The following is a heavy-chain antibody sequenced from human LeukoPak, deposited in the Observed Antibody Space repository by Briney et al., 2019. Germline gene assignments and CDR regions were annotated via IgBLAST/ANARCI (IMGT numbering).Heavy chain of an antibody. CDR1: GFTFSSYS. V-gene: IGHV3-21*01. J-gene: IGHJ4*02. D-gene: IGHD3-10*01. Sequence: GGSLRLSCAASGFTFSSYSMNWVRQAPGKGLEWVSSISSSSSYMYYADSVKGRFTISRDNAKNSLYLQMNSLRAEDTAVYYCARDKIARDMVRGDYWGQGTLVTVSS. CDR3: ARDKIARDMVRGDY. CDR2: ISSSSSYM.